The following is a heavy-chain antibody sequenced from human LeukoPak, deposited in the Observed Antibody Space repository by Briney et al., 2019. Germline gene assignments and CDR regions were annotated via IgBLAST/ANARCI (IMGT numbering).Heavy chain of an antibody. CDR2: IRFDGSNT. Sequence: GGSLRLSCAASGFTFNTYDMHWVRQAPGKGLEWVALIRFDGSNTSYADSVKGRFTTSRDNSKNTLYLQMNSLRADDTAVYYCAREFRATDDYGDYGGSSWGQGTLVTVSS. D-gene: IGHD4-17*01. CDR3: AREFRATDDYGDYGGSS. V-gene: IGHV3-30*02. J-gene: IGHJ4*02. CDR1: GFTFNTYD.